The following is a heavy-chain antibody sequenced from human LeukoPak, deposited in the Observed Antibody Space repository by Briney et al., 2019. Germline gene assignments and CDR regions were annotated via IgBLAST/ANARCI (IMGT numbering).Heavy chain of an antibody. J-gene: IGHJ4*02. CDR3: ARRSGYCSSTSCYTGEFDY. CDR2: IYYSGST. CDR1: GGSISSYY. D-gene: IGHD2-2*02. V-gene: IGHV4-59*01. Sequence: KPPETLSLTCTVSGGSISSYYWSWIRQPPGKGLEWIGYIYYSGSTNYNPSLKSRVTISVDTSKNQFSLKLSSVTAADTAVYYCARRSGYCSSTSCYTGEFDYWGQGTLVTVSS.